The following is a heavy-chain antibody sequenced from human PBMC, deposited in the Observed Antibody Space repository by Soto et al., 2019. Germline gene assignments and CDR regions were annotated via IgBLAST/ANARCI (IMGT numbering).Heavy chain of an antibody. V-gene: IGHV3-33*01. J-gene: IGHJ3*02. CDR2: IWYDGSIK. CDR1: GFTFSNHA. CDR3: ASAGPHLAPCAGDI. Sequence: QVQLVASGGGVVQPGSSLRLSCATSGFTFSNHAMHWVRQAPGKGLEWVAQIWYDGSIKNYADSMKGRFTISRDSPKNTLFLQMNSLRVEDTAVYYCASAGPHLAPCAGDIWGQGTLVTVSS. D-gene: IGHD1-1*01.